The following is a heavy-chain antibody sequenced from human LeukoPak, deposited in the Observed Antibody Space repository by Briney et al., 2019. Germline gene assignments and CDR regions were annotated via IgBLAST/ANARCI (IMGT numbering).Heavy chain of an antibody. CDR2: INPNSGGT. CDR3: ARDWGHSDAFDI. V-gene: IGHV1-2*02. D-gene: IGHD3-16*01. Sequence: ASVKVSCKASGYTFTDYYMHWVRQAPGQGLEWMGWINPNSGGTNYAQKFQGRVTMTRDTSISTAYMELSRLRSDDTAVYYCARDWGHSDAFDIWGQGTMVTVSS. J-gene: IGHJ3*02. CDR1: GYTFTDYY.